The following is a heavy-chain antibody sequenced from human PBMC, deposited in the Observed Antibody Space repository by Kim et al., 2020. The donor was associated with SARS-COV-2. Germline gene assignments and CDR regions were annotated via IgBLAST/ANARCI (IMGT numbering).Heavy chain of an antibody. D-gene: IGHD2-21*01. J-gene: IGHJ4*02. Sequence: VEPLQGRSTTSRDNAKNRLYLQMNSLRADDTAVYYCASRINGGNSGIDFWGQGTLVTVSS. CDR3: ASRINGGNSGIDF. V-gene: IGHV3-74*01.